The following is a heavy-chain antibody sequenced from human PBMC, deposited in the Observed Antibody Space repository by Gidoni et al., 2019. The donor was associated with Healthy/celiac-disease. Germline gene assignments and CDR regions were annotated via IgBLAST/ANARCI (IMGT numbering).Heavy chain of an antibody. CDR2: IYYSGST. CDR3: ARDDPHYDSSGYYQPDAFDI. J-gene: IGHJ3*02. D-gene: IGHD3-22*01. V-gene: IGHV4-59*01. Sequence: QVQLQESGPGLLKPSETLSLTCTVSGGSISSYYWSWIRQPPGKGLEWIGYIYYSGSTNYNPSLKSRVTISVDTSKNQFSLKLSSVTAADTAVYYCARDDPHYDSSGYYQPDAFDIWGQGTMVTVSS. CDR1: GGSISSYY.